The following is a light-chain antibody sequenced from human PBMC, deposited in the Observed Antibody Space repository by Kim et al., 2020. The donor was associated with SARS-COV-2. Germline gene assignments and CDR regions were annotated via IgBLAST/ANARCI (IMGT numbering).Light chain of an antibody. CDR2: GED. CDR1: SLRSYY. J-gene: IGLJ2*01. V-gene: IGLV3-19*01. Sequence: VALGHTVRIKCQGGSLRSYYAPWYQQKPGLAPILVSYGEDNRPSGIPDRFSGSSSGNTASLTITETQAGDEADYYCNSRDSNDNVIFGGGTQLTVL. CDR3: NSRDSNDNVI.